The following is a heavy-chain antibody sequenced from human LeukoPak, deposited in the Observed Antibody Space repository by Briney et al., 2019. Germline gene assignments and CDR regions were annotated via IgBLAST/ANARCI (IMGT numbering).Heavy chain of an antibody. CDR3: AMYYYGSGSPGDWFDP. V-gene: IGHV3-23*01. CDR1: GFTFTSYA. D-gene: IGHD3-10*01. J-gene: IGHJ5*02. Sequence: GGSLRLSCAASGFTFTSYAMSWVRQPPGTGLEWVSTISAGGGSTYYADSVKGRFTISRDTSKNMLYLQRNRLRADDTAVYYCAMYYYGSGSPGDWFDPWGQGTLVTVSS. CDR2: ISAGGGST.